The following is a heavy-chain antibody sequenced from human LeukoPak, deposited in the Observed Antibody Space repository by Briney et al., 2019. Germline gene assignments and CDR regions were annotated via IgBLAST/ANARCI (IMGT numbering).Heavy chain of an antibody. CDR3: ARGHNFVVVVAATPDV. V-gene: IGHV1-2*02. J-gene: IGHJ6*04. CDR1: GYTFTGYY. Sequence: GASVKVSCKASGYTFTGYYMHWVRQAPGQGLEWMGWINPNSGGTNYAQKFQGRVTMTRDTSISTAYMELSRLTSDDTAVYYCARGHNFVVVVAATPDVWGRGTTVTVSS. D-gene: IGHD2-15*01. CDR2: INPNSGGT.